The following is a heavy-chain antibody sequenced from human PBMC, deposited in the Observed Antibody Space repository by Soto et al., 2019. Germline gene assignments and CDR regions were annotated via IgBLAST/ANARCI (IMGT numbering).Heavy chain of an antibody. V-gene: IGHV1-2*04. CDR2: INPNSGGT. CDR1: GYTFTGYY. J-gene: IGHJ4*02. Sequence: ASVKVSCKASGYTFTGYYMHWVRQAPGQGLEWMGWINPNSGGTNYAQKFQGWVTMTRDTSISTAYMELSRLRSDDTAVYYCARDARGDEAPMDYWGQGALVTVSS. CDR3: ARDARGDEAPMDY. D-gene: IGHD3-10*01.